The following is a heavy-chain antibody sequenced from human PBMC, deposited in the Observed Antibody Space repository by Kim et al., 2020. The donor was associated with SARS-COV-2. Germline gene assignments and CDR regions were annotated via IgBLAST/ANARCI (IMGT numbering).Heavy chain of an antibody. CDR1: GYTFTKYW. V-gene: IGHV5-10-1*01. CDR2: IDPRDSYA. J-gene: IGHJ4*02. Sequence: GESLKISCHGSGYTFTKYWITWVRQMPGKGLEWMGRIDPRDSYATYNPSFQGHVTISVDRSITTAYLQGDSLRASDHAMYYCVRVEPYSYFGPPYFGLWGKGTLVTVSS. CDR3: VRVEPYSYFGPPYFGL. D-gene: IGHD4-4*01.